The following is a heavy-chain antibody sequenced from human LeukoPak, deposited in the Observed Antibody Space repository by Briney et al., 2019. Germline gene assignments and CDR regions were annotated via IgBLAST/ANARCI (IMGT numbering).Heavy chain of an antibody. D-gene: IGHD1-26*01. CDR1: GFTFSSYA. CDR3: ARGPVGATTPLLGY. V-gene: IGHV3-30-3*01. J-gene: IGHJ4*02. CDR2: ISYDGSNK. Sequence: GGSLRLSCAASGFTFSSYAMHWVRQAPGKGLEWVAVISYDGSNKYYADSVKGRFTISRDNSKNTLYLQMNSLRAEDTAVYYCARGPVGATTPLLGYWGQGTLVTVSS.